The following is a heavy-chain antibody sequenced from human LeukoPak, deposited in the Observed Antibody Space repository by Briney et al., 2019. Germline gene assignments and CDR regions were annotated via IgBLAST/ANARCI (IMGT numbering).Heavy chain of an antibody. D-gene: IGHD6-19*01. CDR1: GFTFSSYA. CDR2: ISGSGGST. V-gene: IGHV3-23*01. Sequence: GRSLRLSCAASGFTFSSYAMSWVRQAPGKGLEWVSAISGSGGSTYYADSVKGRFTISRDNSKNTLYLQMNSLRAEDTAVYYCAKRRLIAVAGTDNDYFDYWGQGTLVTVSS. CDR3: AKRRLIAVAGTDNDYFDY. J-gene: IGHJ4*02.